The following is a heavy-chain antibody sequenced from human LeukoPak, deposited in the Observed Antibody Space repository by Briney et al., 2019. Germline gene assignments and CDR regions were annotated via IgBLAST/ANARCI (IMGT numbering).Heavy chain of an antibody. V-gene: IGHV3-30*18. CDR2: ISYDGSNK. J-gene: IGHJ4*02. CDR3: AKPPLRYSYGDWVDY. Sequence: PGRSLRLSCAASGFTFSSYGMHWVRQAPGKGLEWVAVISYDGSNKYYADSVKGRFTISRDNSKNTLYLQMNSLRAEDTAMYYCAKPPLRYSYGDWVDYWGQGTLVTVSS. D-gene: IGHD5-18*01. CDR1: GFTFSSYG.